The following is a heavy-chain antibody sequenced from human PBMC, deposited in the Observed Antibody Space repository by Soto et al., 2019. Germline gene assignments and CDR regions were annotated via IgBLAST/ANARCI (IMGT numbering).Heavy chain of an antibody. J-gene: IGHJ5*02. V-gene: IGHV4-4*07. Sequence: SETLSLTCTVSGASISGFYWSWIRKSAGKGLEWIGRIYATGTTDYNPSHKSRVMMSVDTSKKQFSLKLRSVTAADTAVYYCVRDGTKTLRDWFDPWGQGISVTVSS. D-gene: IGHD1-1*01. CDR1: GASISGFY. CDR2: IYATGTT. CDR3: VRDGTKTLRDWFDP.